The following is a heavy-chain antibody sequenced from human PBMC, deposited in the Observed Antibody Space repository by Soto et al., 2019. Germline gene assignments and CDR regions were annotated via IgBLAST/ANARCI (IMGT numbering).Heavy chain of an antibody. Sequence: VQLVASGGDLVQPGGSLRLSCAASGFTFSNYWMHWVRQGPGKGLVWVSRVNSDESSTSYAASVKGRFTISRDNAKNTLYLQMSSLRFEDTALYYCVCFECGRTAVVTALEANGYWGQGPLVTFSS. D-gene: IGHD2-21*02. CDR1: GFTFSNYW. CDR3: VCFECGRTAVVTALEANGY. V-gene: IGHV3-74*01. J-gene: IGHJ4*02. CDR2: VNSDESST.